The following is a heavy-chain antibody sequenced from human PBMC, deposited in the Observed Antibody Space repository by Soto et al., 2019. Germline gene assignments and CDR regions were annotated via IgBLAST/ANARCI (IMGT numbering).Heavy chain of an antibody. CDR2: ISYDGSNK. V-gene: IGHV3-30-3*01. D-gene: IGHD3-10*01. CDR1: GFTFSSYA. Sequence: PGGSLRLSCAASGFTFSSYAMHWVRQAPGKGLEWVAVISYDGSNKYSADSVKGRFTISRDTSKNTLYLQMNSLRAEDTAVYYCARYGSASNQGWFDPWGQGTLVTVSS. J-gene: IGHJ5*02. CDR3: ARYGSASNQGWFDP.